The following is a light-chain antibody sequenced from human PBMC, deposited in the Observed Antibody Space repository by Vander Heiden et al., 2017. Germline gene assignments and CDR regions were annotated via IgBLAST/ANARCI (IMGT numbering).Light chain of an antibody. J-gene: IGKJ4*01. CDR1: LSVSSY. V-gene: IGKV3-11*01. CDR3: QQRSNWPLT. Sequence: DIVLTQSPATLSLSPGERATLSCRASLSVSSYLAWYQQKPGQAPRLLIYDASNRATGIPARFSGSGSGTDFTLTVSSLEPEDFAFYYCQQRSNWPLTFGGGTKVEIE. CDR2: DAS.